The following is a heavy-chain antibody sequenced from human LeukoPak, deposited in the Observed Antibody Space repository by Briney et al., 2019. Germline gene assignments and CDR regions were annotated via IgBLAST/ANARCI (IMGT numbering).Heavy chain of an antibody. J-gene: IGHJ4*02. CDR3: ARRDSSNWFNDY. V-gene: IGHV5-51*01. CDR2: IYPGDSDT. Sequence: GESLQISCQGSGYRFTSYWIGWVRQMPGKGLEWMGIIYPGDSDTRYSPSFQGQVTISADKSISTAYLQWSSLKASDTAMYYCARRDSSNWFNDYWGQGTLVTVSS. CDR1: GYRFTSYW. D-gene: IGHD6-13*01.